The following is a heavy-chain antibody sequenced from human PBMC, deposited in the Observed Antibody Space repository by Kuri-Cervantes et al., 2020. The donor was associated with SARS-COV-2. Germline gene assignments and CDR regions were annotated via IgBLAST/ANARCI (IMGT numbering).Heavy chain of an antibody. CDR3: AREDVLLQDAFDI. D-gene: IGHD3-10*01. V-gene: IGHV3-73*01. Sequence: GESLKISCEVSGFLFSASAIHWVRQASGKGLEWVGRVRGKANNYATAYAASVKGRFTISRDDSKNMAYLQMNSLRAEDTAVYYCAREDVLLQDAFDIWGQGTMVTVSS. J-gene: IGHJ3*02. CDR1: GFLFSASA. CDR2: VRGKANNYAT.